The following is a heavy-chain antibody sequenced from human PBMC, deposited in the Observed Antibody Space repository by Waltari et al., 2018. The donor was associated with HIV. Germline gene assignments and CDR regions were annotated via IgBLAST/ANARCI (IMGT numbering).Heavy chain of an antibody. CDR3: ARVSSLTGYYKALDY. J-gene: IGHJ4*02. Sequence: QVQLQDSAPGLVKPSGTLSLPCVVSGGSISSSDWWSWVRQPPGKGLEWIGESYHSGSTNYNPSLKSRVTISVDKSKDKFTLKLRSVTAADTAVYFCARVSSLTGYYKALDYWGQGTLVTVSS. D-gene: IGHD3-9*01. CDR1: GGSISSSDW. V-gene: IGHV4-4*02. CDR2: SYHSGST.